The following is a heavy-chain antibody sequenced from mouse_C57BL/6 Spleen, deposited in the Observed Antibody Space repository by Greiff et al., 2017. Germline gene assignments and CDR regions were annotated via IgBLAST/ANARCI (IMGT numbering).Heavy chain of an antibody. Sequence: VQLQQSGAELVRPGASVKLSCTASGFNIKDDYMNWVKQRPEQGLEWIGWIDPENGDTEYAVKFQGKATITADTSSTTSYLQLSSLTSEDNAVSYCTKGWVYAMDYWGQGTSVTVSS. CDR3: TKGWVYAMDY. D-gene: IGHD3-3*01. CDR2: IDPENGDT. J-gene: IGHJ4*01. V-gene: IGHV14-4*01. CDR1: GFNIKDDY.